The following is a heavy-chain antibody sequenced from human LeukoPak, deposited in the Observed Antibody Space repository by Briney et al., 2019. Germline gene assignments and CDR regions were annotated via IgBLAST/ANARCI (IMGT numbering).Heavy chain of an antibody. Sequence: GGSLRLSCAASGFTFSRYAMYWVRQAPGKGLEWVSGISGSGGSTYYADSVKGRFTISRDNSRNTLYLQMNSLRAEDTAVYYCARVLGLHAPMFGYWGQGTLVTVSS. CDR3: ARVLGLHAPMFGY. D-gene: IGHD3-10*02. J-gene: IGHJ4*02. CDR2: ISGSGGST. V-gene: IGHV3-23*01. CDR1: GFTFSRYA.